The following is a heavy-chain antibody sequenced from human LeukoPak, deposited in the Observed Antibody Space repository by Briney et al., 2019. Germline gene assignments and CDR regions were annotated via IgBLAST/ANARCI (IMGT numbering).Heavy chain of an antibody. V-gene: IGHV3-21*01. CDR3: ARDLPPGYCSSTSCPEEALDY. D-gene: IGHD2-2*01. CDR1: GFTFSSYS. J-gene: IGHJ4*02. CDR2: ISSSSSYI. Sequence: GGSLRLSCAASGFTFSSYSMNWVRQAPVKGLEWVSSISSSSSYIYYTDSVKGRFTISRDNAKNSLYLQTNSLRAEDTAVYYCARDLPPGYCSSTSCPEEALDYWGQGTLVTVSS.